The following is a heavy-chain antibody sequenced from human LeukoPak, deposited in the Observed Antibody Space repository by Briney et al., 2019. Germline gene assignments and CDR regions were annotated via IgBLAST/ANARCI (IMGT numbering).Heavy chain of an antibody. Sequence: GAPVKVSCKASGYTFTSYGISWVRQAPGQGLEWMGWISAYNGNTNYAQKLQGRVTMTTDTSTSTAYMELRSLRSDDTAVYYCARVLGGSSSGWYGGYYYYYYGMDVWGQGTTVTVSS. CDR3: ARVLGGSSSGWYGGYYYYYYGMDV. CDR1: GYTFTSYG. J-gene: IGHJ6*02. V-gene: IGHV1-18*01. D-gene: IGHD6-19*01. CDR2: ISAYNGNT.